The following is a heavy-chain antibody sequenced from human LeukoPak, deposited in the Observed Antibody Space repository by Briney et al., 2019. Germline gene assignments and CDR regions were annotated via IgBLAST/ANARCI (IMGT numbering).Heavy chain of an antibody. CDR3: AREGRYCSSTSCYHYYYGMDV. D-gene: IGHD2-2*01. V-gene: IGHV3-13*01. Sequence: GGSQRLSCAASGFTFSSYDMHWVRQATGKGLEWVSAIGTAGGTYYPGSVKGRFTISRENAKNSLYLQMNSLRAGDTAVYYCAREGRYCSSTSCYHYYYGMDVWGQGTTVTVSS. J-gene: IGHJ6*02. CDR1: GFTFSSYD. CDR2: IGTAGGT.